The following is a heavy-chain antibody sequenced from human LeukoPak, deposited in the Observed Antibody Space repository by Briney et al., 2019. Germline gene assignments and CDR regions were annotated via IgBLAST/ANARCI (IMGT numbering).Heavy chain of an antibody. CDR2: IKQDGSEK. D-gene: IGHD6-13*01. Sequence: TGGSLRLSWAASGFTFSSYWMSWVRQAPGKGLEWVANIKQDGSEKYYVDSVKGRFTISRDNAKNSLYLQMNSLRAEDTAVYYCARDGGIAAAGARGDAFDIWGQGTMVTVSS. CDR1: GFTFSSYW. J-gene: IGHJ3*02. V-gene: IGHV3-7*01. CDR3: ARDGGIAAAGARGDAFDI.